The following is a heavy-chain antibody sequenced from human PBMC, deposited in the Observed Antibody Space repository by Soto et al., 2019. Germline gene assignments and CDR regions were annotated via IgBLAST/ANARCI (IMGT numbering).Heavy chain of an antibody. CDR2: ITDSGSDT. Sequence: EVQVLESGGGLVQPGGSLRLSCAASGFTFNNYAMGWVRQAPGKGLEWVSAITDSGSDTYYVDSVKGRFTISRDNSKNTVYLQMNSLRAEDTALYYCAKLGSSSWSPHYYFDYWGQGTLVTVSS. CDR3: AKLGSSSWSPHYYFDY. D-gene: IGHD2-2*01. V-gene: IGHV3-23*01. J-gene: IGHJ4*02. CDR1: GFTFNNYA.